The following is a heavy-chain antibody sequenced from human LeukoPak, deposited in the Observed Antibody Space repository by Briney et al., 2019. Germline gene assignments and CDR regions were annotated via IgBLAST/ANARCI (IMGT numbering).Heavy chain of an antibody. CDR1: GGSISSTSYY. V-gene: IGHV4-39*01. J-gene: IGHJ4*02. Sequence: PSETLSLTCTASGGSISSTSYYWGWIRRPPGRGLEWIGGIIYSGNTKYNPSLKSRVTISVDTTKNQFSLKLTSVTAADTAVYYCARLTPYSGSPLGDYWGQGTLVTVSS. CDR2: IIYSGNT. CDR3: ARLTPYSGSPLGDY. D-gene: IGHD1-26*01.